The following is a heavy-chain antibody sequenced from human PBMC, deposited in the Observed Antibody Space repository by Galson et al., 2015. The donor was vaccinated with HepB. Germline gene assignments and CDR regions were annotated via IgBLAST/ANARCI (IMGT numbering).Heavy chain of an antibody. CDR2: LYADGSA. CDR3: ARDYIDTPTGYFPLT. J-gene: IGHJ5*02. V-gene: IGHV3-66*01. Sequence: SLRLSCAASGFSVSYSYMSWARQAPGKGLEWVSVLYADGSAYYPDSVKGRFTISRDISKNTVHLQMNSVRAEDTGLYYCARDYIDTPTGYFPLTWGQGTLVTVSS. D-gene: IGHD3-9*01. CDR1: GFSVSYSY.